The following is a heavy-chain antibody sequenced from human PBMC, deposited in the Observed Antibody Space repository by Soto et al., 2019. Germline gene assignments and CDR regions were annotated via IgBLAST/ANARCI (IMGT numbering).Heavy chain of an antibody. CDR2: NSAYNGNT. D-gene: IGHD1-26*01. V-gene: IGHV1-18*01. Sequence: SAMGSCRASGYGITTYGISWLRQDPGQGREWMGWNSAYNGNTNYAQKLQGRVTMTTDTSTSTAYMELRSLRSDDTAVYYCARVELHSASAFDIWGQGTMVTVSS. J-gene: IGHJ3*02. CDR1: GYGITTYG. CDR3: ARVELHSASAFDI.